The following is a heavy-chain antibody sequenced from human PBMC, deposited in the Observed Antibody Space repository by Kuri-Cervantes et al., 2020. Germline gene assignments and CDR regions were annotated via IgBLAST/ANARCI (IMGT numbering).Heavy chain of an antibody. CDR1: GFTFSSYA. CDR3: AKGQIGQQLVLDY. D-gene: IGHD6-13*01. J-gene: IGHJ4*02. Sequence: LSLTCAASGFTFSSYAMSWGRQAPGKGLEWVAVISSDGSNKYCTDSVKGRFTISRDNSKNTVYLQMNSLRAEDTAVYYCAKGQIGQQLVLDYWGQGTPVTVSS. V-gene: IGHV3-30*18. CDR2: ISSDGSNK.